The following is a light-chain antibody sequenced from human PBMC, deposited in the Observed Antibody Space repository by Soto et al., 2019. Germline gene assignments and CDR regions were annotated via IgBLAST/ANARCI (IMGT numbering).Light chain of an antibody. CDR2: ESS. J-gene: IGKJ5*01. CDR3: QQYDTLPLT. CDR1: QDITNY. V-gene: IGKV1-33*01. Sequence: DLQMTQSPSSLSASVGERVTIICQASQDITNYLNWYQQKPGKAPNLLIHESSYLETGVPSRFSRSGTGTYFSFTSSSLQPEDIATYSCQQYDTLPLTFGQGTRLEIK.